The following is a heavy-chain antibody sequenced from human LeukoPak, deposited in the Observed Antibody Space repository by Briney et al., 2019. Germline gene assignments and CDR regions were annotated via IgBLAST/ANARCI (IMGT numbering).Heavy chain of an antibody. CDR1: GGSISNYY. CDR2: IHDSGST. CDR3: PRLDAAAGRYLQFFY. Sequence: PSETLSLTCTVSGGSISNYYWSWIRQSPEKGLEWIGYIHDSGSTNYNPSLKSRVTISVDTSKNQFSLKLSSVTAADTAVCYCPRLDAAAGRYLQFFYWGQGTLVTVSS. D-gene: IGHD5-24*01. V-gene: IGHV4-59*08. J-gene: IGHJ4*02.